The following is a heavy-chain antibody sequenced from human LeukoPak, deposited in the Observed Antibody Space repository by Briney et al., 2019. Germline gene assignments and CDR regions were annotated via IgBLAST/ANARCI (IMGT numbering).Heavy chain of an antibody. CDR1: GFTFSSYA. Sequence: GGSLRLSCAASGFTFSSYAMSWVRQAPGKGLGWVSAISGSGGSTYYADSVKGRFTISRDNSKNTLYLQMNSLRAEDTAVYYCAKDPIAATGPGYYYGMDVWGQGTTVTVSS. V-gene: IGHV3-23*01. D-gene: IGHD6-13*01. CDR3: AKDPIAATGPGYYYGMDV. J-gene: IGHJ6*02. CDR2: ISGSGGST.